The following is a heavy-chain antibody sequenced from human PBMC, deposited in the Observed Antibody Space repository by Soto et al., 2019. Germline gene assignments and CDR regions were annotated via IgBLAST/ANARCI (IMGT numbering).Heavy chain of an antibody. J-gene: IGHJ6*02. CDR1: GFTFSSYW. Sequence: EVQLVESGGGLVQPGGSLRLSCAASGFTFSSYWMHWVRQAPGKGLVWVSRINSDGSSTSYADSVKGRFTISRDNAKNTLYLQMNSLRAEDTAVYYCARAVGATRRYYYYYGMDVWGQGTTVTVSS. D-gene: IGHD1-26*01. CDR3: ARAVGATRRYYYYYGMDV. V-gene: IGHV3-74*01. CDR2: INSDGSST.